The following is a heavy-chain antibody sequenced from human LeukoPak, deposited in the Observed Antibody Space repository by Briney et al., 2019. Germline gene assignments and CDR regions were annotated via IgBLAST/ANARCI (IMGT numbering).Heavy chain of an antibody. V-gene: IGHV4-59*01. D-gene: IGHD3-3*01. CDR2: IYYSGST. J-gene: IGHJ3*02. CDR1: GGSISSYY. CDR3: ARDRGYDFWSGYFAVTTDAFDI. Sequence: SETLSLTCTVSGGSISSYYWSWIRQPPGKGLEWIGYIYYSGSTNYNPSPKSRVTISVDTSKNQFSLKLSSVTAADTAVYYCARDRGYDFWSGYFAVTTDAFDIWGQGTMVTVSS.